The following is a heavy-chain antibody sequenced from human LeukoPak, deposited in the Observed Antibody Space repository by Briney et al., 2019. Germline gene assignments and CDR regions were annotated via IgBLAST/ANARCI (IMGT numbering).Heavy chain of an antibody. J-gene: IGHJ5*02. V-gene: IGHV4-30-2*01. CDR1: GDSISSGAYS. CDR3: ARRALAGYWFDP. CDR2: IYRSGST. Sequence: SETLSLTCAVSGDSISSGAYSWSWIWQTPGRGLEWIGYIYRSGSTYYNPSLKSRVALSLDRSQNQFSLSVSSVTAADTAVYYCARRALAGYWFDPWGQGTLVTVSS. D-gene: IGHD6-19*01.